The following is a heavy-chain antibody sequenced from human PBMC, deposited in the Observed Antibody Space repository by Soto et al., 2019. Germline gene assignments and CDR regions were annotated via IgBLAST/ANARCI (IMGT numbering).Heavy chain of an antibody. CDR3: ANEGGFAI. CDR1: GFTFSTSG. CDR2: ISGSGDYT. Sequence: EVQLLESGGGLVQPGGSLRLSCAASGFTFSTSGMSWVRQAPGKGLEWVSSISGSGDYTHYADSVKGRFTISRDNSKNTLYLQINSLAAEDTAVYYCANEGGFAIWGQGTMVAVSS. V-gene: IGHV3-23*01. J-gene: IGHJ3*02. D-gene: IGHD2-15*01.